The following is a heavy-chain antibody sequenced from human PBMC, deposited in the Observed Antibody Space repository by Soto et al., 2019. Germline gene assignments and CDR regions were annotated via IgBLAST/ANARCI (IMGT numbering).Heavy chain of an antibody. J-gene: IGHJ5*02. D-gene: IGHD3-10*01. Sequence: ASVKVSCKASGYTFSNYGISWVRQAPGQGLEWMGWISAYNGTIKFAQKVQGRVTITTDTFTSTAYMELRSLRSDDTAVYYCAGDRPGEGAAMFDLWGQGTLVTVSS. CDR2: ISAYNGTI. CDR3: AGDRPGEGAAMFDL. CDR1: GYTFSNYG. V-gene: IGHV1-18*01.